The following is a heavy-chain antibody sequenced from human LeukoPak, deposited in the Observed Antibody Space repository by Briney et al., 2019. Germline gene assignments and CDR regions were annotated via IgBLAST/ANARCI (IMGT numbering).Heavy chain of an antibody. D-gene: IGHD3-10*01. J-gene: IGHJ3*02. V-gene: IGHV3-7*01. CDR2: IKEDGSKT. CDR3: ARDPYYYDSGSFAAFDI. Sequence: PGGTLRLSCALSGITFSNHGMNWVRQAPGKGLEWVANIKEDGSKTFYVDSVKGRFTISRDNAKNSLYLQMNSLRAEDTAVYYCARDPYYYDSGSFAAFDIWGQGTMVTVSS. CDR1: GITFSNHG.